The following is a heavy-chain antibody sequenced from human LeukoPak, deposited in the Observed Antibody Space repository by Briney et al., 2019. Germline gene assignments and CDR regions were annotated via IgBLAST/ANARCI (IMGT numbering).Heavy chain of an antibody. V-gene: IGHV4-34*01. CDR1: GGSFSGYY. CDR3: ARSPDQMTVVVTSYYFDY. CDR2: INHSGST. Sequence: SETLSLTCAVYGGSFSGYYWSWIRQPPGKGLEWIGEINHSGSTNYNPSLKSRVTISVDTSKNQFSLKLSSVTAADTAVYYCARSPDQMTVVVTSYYFDYWGQGTLVTVSS. J-gene: IGHJ4*02. D-gene: IGHD3-22*01.